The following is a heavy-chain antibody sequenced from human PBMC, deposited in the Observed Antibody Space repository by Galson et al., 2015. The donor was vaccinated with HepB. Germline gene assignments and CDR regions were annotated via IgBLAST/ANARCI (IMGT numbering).Heavy chain of an antibody. CDR3: ARVRDYSTDAFDI. CDR1: GFTFSSYW. V-gene: IGHV3-74*01. CDR2: INSDGSST. D-gene: IGHD4-11*01. J-gene: IGHJ3*02. Sequence: SPRLSCAASGFTFSSYWMHWVRQAPGKGLVWVSRINSDGSSTSYADSVKGRFTISRDNAKNTLYLQMNSLRAEDTAVYYCARVRDYSTDAFDIWGQGTMVTVSS.